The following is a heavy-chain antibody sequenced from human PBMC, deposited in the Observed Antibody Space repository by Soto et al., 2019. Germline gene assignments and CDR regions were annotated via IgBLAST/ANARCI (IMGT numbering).Heavy chain of an antibody. Sequence: QVQLQESGPGLVKPSETLSITCTVSGGSIRSYYWSWIRQPPGKGLEWIGYIYYSGSTNYNPSRKSRVTISVDTSKNPFYLKLSSVTAAVTAVYYWARRRRYSARTIYYYYMDVWGKGTTVTVSS. J-gene: IGHJ6*03. CDR2: IYYSGST. CDR1: GGSIRSYY. V-gene: IGHV4-59*08. CDR3: ARRRRYSARTIYYYYMDV. D-gene: IGHD3-9*01.